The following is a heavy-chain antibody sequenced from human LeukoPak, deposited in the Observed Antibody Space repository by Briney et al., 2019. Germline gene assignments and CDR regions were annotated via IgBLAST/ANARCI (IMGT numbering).Heavy chain of an antibody. D-gene: IGHD3-22*01. Sequence: SVKVSCKASGGTFSSYAISWVRQAPGQGLEWMGRIIPIFGTANYAQKFPGKVTITTDESTCTAYMELSSLRCEDTAVYYCAGEQYYYDSSGYPKYFDYWGQGTLVTVSS. CDR1: GGTFSSYA. CDR2: IIPIFGTA. CDR3: AGEQYYYDSSGYPKYFDY. V-gene: IGHV1-69*05. J-gene: IGHJ4*02.